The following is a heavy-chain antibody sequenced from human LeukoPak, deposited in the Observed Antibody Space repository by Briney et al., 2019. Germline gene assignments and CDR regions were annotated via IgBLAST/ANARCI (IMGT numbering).Heavy chain of an antibody. Sequence: GGSLRLSCAASGFTFSSYAMHWVRQAPGKGLEWVAVISYDGSNKYYADSVKGRFTISRDNSKNTLYLQMNSLRAEDTAVYYCAKAGYGDTYVPYYYYYYMDVWGKGTTVTVSS. CDR2: ISYDGSNK. CDR3: AKAGYGDTYVPYYYYYYMDV. CDR1: GFTFSSYA. J-gene: IGHJ6*03. V-gene: IGHV3-30*04. D-gene: IGHD4-17*01.